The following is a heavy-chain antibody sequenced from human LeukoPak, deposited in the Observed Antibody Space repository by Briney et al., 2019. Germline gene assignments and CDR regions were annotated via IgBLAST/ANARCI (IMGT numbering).Heavy chain of an antibody. CDR1: GYTFTSYG. CDR2: ISAYNGNT. Sequence: GASVKVSCKASGYTFTSYGISWVRQAPGQGLEWMGWISAYNGNTNYAQKLQGRVTMTTDTSTSTAYMELRSLRSDDTAVYYCARVVYCSSASCEVSRQYKWFDPWGQGNLVTVSS. V-gene: IGHV1-18*01. D-gene: IGHD2-2*01. CDR3: ARVVYCSSASCEVSRQYKWFDP. J-gene: IGHJ5*02.